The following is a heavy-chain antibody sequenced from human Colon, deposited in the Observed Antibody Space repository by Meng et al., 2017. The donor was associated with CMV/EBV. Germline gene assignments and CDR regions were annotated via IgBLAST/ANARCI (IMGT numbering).Heavy chain of an antibody. Sequence: QVQLQEPGPGMVKPSEPLSLTGTVSGDSISGRSYYWGWIRQPPGKGLEWIAIIYYTGNDYHNPSLKSRVTISIDTSNNQFSLRLTSVTAADTAVYYCARMALHWYFDLWGRGTLVTVSS. CDR2: IYYTGND. J-gene: IGHJ2*01. V-gene: IGHV4-39*07. CDR3: ARMALHWYFDL. D-gene: IGHD5-24*01. CDR1: GDSISGRSYY.